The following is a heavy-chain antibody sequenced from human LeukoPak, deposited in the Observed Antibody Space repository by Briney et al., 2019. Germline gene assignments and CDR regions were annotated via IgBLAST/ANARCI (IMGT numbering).Heavy chain of an antibody. D-gene: IGHD1-26*01. Sequence: GGSLRLSCAASGFKFGDFWMAWVRQTPGKGLEWVADIKEDGSEKYYVDSVKGRFTISRDNNKNSLYLQMNSLRGEDTAVYYCARVGYSGSPGDYWGQGTLVTVSS. CDR2: IKEDGSEK. J-gene: IGHJ4*02. CDR1: GFKFGDFW. V-gene: IGHV3-7*01. CDR3: ARVGYSGSPGDY.